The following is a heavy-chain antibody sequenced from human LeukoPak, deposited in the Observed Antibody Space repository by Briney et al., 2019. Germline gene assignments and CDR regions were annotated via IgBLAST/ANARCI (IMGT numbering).Heavy chain of an antibody. CDR1: GGSFSGYY. V-gene: IGHV4-4*07. D-gene: IGHD3-22*01. CDR2: IYTSGST. CDR3: ARDSSGYYPAYYYYYGMDV. Sequence: PSETLSLTCAVYGGSFSGYYWSWIRQPPGKGLEWIGRIYTSGSTNYNPSLKSRVTMSVDTSKNQFSLKLSSVTAADTAVYYCARDSSGYYPAYYYYYGMDVWGQGTTVTVSS. J-gene: IGHJ6*02.